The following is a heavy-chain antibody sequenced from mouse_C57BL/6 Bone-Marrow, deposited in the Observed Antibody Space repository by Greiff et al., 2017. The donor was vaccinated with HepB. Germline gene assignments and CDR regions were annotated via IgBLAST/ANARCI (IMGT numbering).Heavy chain of an antibody. CDR1: GFTFSDYY. V-gene: IGHV5-16*01. CDR2: INYDGSST. J-gene: IGHJ2*01. Sequence: EVQRVESEGGLVQPGSSMKLSCTASGFTFSDYYMAWVRQVPEKGLEWVANINYDGSSTYYLDSLKSRFIISRDNAKNILYLQMSSLKSEDTATYYCARAGPVYYFDYWGQGTTLTVSS. CDR3: ARAGPVYYFDY.